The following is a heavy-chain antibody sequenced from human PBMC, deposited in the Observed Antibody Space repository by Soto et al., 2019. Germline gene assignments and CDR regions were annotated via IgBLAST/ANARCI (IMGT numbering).Heavy chain of an antibody. V-gene: IGHV4-39*01. D-gene: IGHD2-8*01. CDR1: GGSMDSSDFY. J-gene: IGHJ4*02. CDR3: ASNGHWAPLDD. Sequence: QLQLQESGPGLVKPSETLSLTCSVSGGSMDSSDFYWVCVRQPPGEGLAWIGSTSYRRNTYYNSSRRSRVTLSVDTSKNQFSLRLSSVTAADTAVYYCASNGHWAPLDDWGQGTLVTVSS. CDR2: TSYRRNT.